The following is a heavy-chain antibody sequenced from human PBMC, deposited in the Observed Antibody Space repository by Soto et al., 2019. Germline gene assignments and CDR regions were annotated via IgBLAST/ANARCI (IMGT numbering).Heavy chain of an antibody. J-gene: IGHJ4*02. CDR1: TFIFTNYA. V-gene: IGHV3-23*01. CDR3: ATISDRGIAAALDF. CDR2: ISGSGRTT. D-gene: IGHD6-13*01. Sequence: TGGSLRLSCAASTFIFTNYAMSWVRQAPGEGLEWVSAISGSGRTTYYAESVKGRFSISRDNSKNTLYLHLNSLRVEDTAIYYCATISDRGIAAALDFWGQGTLVTVSS.